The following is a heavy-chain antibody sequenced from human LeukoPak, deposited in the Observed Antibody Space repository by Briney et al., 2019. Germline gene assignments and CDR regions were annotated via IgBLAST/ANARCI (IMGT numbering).Heavy chain of an antibody. V-gene: IGHV4-59*01. CDR2: IYYSGST. Sequence: PSETLSLTRTVSGDSISSYYWSWIRQPPGKGLEWIGYIYYSGSTNYNPSLKSRVTISVDTSKNQFSLKLSSVTAADTAVYYCARDNWGLDYWGQGTLVTVSS. J-gene: IGHJ4*02. D-gene: IGHD7-27*01. CDR1: GDSISSYY. CDR3: ARDNWGLDY.